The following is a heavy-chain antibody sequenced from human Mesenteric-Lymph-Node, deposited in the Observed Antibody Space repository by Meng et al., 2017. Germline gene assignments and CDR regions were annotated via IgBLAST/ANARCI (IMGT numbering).Heavy chain of an antibody. CDR3: ARFSGSYYYYYGMDV. J-gene: IGHJ6*02. CDR2: IYYSGST. Sequence: SETLSLTCTVSGGSISSYYWSWIRQPPGKGLEWIGYIYYSGSTNYNPSLKSRVTISVDTSKNQFSLKLSSVTAADTAVYYCARFSGSYYYYYGMDVWGQGTTVTVSS. D-gene: IGHD1-26*01. CDR1: GGSISSYY. V-gene: IGHV4-59*01.